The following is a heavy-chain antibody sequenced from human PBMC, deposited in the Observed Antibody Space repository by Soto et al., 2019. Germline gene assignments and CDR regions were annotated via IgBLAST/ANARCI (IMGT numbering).Heavy chain of an antibody. V-gene: IGHV4-59*12. Sequence: PSETLSLTCTVSGGSISSYYWSWIRQPPGKGLEWIGYIYYSGSTNYNPSLKSRVTISVDTSKNQFSLKLSSVTAADTAVYYCARGAYCGGDCYRSFQHWGQGTLVTVSS. CDR3: ARGAYCGGDCYRSFQH. CDR2: IYYSGST. CDR1: GGSISSYY. D-gene: IGHD2-21*02. J-gene: IGHJ1*01.